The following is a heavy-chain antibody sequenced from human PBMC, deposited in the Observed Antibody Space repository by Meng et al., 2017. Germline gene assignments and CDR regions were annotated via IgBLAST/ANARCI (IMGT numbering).Heavy chain of an antibody. D-gene: IGHD2-15*01. Sequence: SETLSLTCAVYGGSFSGYYCSWIRQPPGKGLEWIGEINHSGSTNYNPSLKSRVTISVDTSKNQFSLKLSSVTAADTAVYYCARGRGSYNRAAHFDYWGQGTLVTVSS. V-gene: IGHV4-34*01. CDR3: ARGRGSYNRAAHFDY. CDR2: INHSGST. CDR1: GGSFSGYY. J-gene: IGHJ4*02.